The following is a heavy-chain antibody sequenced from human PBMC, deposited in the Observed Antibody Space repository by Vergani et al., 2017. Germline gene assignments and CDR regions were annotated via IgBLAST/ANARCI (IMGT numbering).Heavy chain of an antibody. CDR3: ARASGWYLP. D-gene: IGHD6-19*01. CDR1: GGSISTSNW. Sequence: QVQLQESGPGLVKPSGTLSLTCAVSGGSISTSNWWSWVRQPPGQGLEWIGEIYHSGSTNYNPSLKRRVTISVYKSKNQFSLKLSSVTAADTAVYYCARASGWYLPWGQGTLVTVSS. CDR2: IYHSGST. J-gene: IGHJ5*02. V-gene: IGHV4-4*02.